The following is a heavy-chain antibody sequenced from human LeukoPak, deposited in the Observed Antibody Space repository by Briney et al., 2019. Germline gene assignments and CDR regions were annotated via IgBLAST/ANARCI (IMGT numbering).Heavy chain of an antibody. CDR2: IFYSGST. CDR1: GFTFSSYS. D-gene: IGHD5-12*01. J-gene: IGHJ4*02. CDR3: ARGYSGYDYYFDY. V-gene: IGHV4-59*01. Sequence: PGGSLRLSCAASGFTFSSYSMNWVRQPPGKGLEWIGYIFYSGSTNYNPSLKSRVTISLDTSKNQFSLNLSSVTAADTAVYYCARGYSGYDYYFDYWGQGTLVTVSS.